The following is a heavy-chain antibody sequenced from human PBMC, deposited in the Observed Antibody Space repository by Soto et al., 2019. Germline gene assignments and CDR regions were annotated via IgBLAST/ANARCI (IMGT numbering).Heavy chain of an antibody. V-gene: IGHV5-10-1*01. CDR3: ARHYGYSYGPVDY. Sequence: GESLKISCKGPGYSSTSYWISWVRQMPGKGLEWMGRIDPSDSYTNYSPSFQGHVTISADKSISTAYLQWSSLKASDTAMYYCARHYGYSYGPVDYWGQGTLVTVSS. D-gene: IGHD5-18*01. CDR2: IDPSDSYT. J-gene: IGHJ4*02. CDR1: GYSSTSYW.